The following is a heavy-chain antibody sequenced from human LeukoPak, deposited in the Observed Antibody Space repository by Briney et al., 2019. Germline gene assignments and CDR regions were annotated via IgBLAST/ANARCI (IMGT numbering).Heavy chain of an antibody. CDR1: GFIFSSYS. CDR2: ISSSSSI. V-gene: IGHV3-48*01. Sequence: GGSLRLSCAASGFIFSSYSMNWVRQAPGKGLEWVSYISSSSSIYYADAVKGRFTISRDNAKNSLYLQMNSLRAEDTAVYYCARVYRRYFDYWGQGTLVTVSS. CDR3: ARVYRRYFDY. J-gene: IGHJ4*02. D-gene: IGHD1-14*01.